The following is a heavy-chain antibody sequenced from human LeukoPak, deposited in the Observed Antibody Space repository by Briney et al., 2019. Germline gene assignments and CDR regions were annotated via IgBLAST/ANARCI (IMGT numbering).Heavy chain of an antibody. Sequence: SETLSLTCSVSGGSISSVSYYWSWIRQPAGEGLEWIGRIDPSGSTNHKPSLKSRVTISVDTSKNQFSLKLSSVTAADTAVYYCASQDIVVVPAAIEYWGQGTLVTVSS. D-gene: IGHD2-2*02. J-gene: IGHJ4*02. CDR3: ASQDIVVVPAAIEY. CDR1: GGSISSVSYY. CDR2: IDPSGST. V-gene: IGHV4-61*02.